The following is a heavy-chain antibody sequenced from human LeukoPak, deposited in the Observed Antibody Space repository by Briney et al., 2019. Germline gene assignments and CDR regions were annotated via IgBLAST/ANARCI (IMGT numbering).Heavy chain of an antibody. V-gene: IGHV3-9*01. J-gene: IGHJ6*04. CDR3: AELGITMIGGV. CDR1: GFIFDDYA. Sequence: GGSLRLSCAASGFIFDDYAMHWVRQAPGKGLEWVSGISWNSGKIAYADSVKGRFTISRDNAKKSLYLQMNSLRAEDTAVYYCAELGITMIGGVWGKGTTVTISS. D-gene: IGHD3-10*02. CDR2: ISWNSGKI.